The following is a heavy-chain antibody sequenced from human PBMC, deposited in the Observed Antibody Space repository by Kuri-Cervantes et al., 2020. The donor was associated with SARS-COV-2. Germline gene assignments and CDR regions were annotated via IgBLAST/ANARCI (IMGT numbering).Heavy chain of an antibody. CDR1: GFTFDDYA. CDR2: ISWNSGSI. CDR3: AKDMVPKYYYGSDDAFDI. V-gene: IGHV3-9*01. Sequence: SLKISCAASGFTFDDYAMHWVRQAPGKGLEWVSGISWNSGSIGYADSVKGRFTISRDNAKNSLYLQMNSLRAEDTALYYCAKDMVPKYYYGSDDAFDIWGQGTMVTFSS. J-gene: IGHJ3*02. D-gene: IGHD3-10*01.